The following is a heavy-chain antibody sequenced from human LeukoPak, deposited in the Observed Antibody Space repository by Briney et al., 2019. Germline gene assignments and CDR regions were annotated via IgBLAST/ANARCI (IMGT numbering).Heavy chain of an antibody. Sequence: GGSLRLSCAASGFTVSSNYMSWGRQAPGKGLKWVSVIYSGGSTYYADSVKGRFTISRDNSKNTLYLQMNSLRAEDTAVYYCASRATVTTDRFWFDPWGQGTLVTVSS. J-gene: IGHJ5*02. CDR3: ASRATVTTDRFWFDP. CDR2: IYSGGST. V-gene: IGHV3-53*01. D-gene: IGHD4-11*01. CDR1: GFTVSSNY.